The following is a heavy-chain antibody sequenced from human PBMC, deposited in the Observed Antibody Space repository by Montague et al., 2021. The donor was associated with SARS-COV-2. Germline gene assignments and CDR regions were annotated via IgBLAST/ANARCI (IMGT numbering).Heavy chain of an antibody. J-gene: IGHJ6*02. CDR1: GGSFSGYC. V-gene: IGHV4-34*01. Sequence: SETLSLTCAVYGGSFSGYCWSWIRQPPGKGLEWIGEINHSGSTSYNPSLKSRVTISVDTSKNQFSLKLSSVTAADTAVYYCARVRYYGSGTSLGMDVWGQGTTVTVSS. D-gene: IGHD3-10*01. CDR2: INHSGST. CDR3: ARVRYYGSGTSLGMDV.